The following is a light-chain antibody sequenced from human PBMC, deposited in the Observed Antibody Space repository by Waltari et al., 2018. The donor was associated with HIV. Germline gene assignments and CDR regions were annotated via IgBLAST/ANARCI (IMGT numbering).Light chain of an antibody. CDR2: AAS. V-gene: IGKV1-39*01. Sequence: DIQMTQSPSSLSASVGDIVTITCRAGQAITNNLNWYQQKVGRAPQLLIYAASNLQTGVPSRFSGSASGTDFTLTISSLQPEDFATYYCQQSYTTPLTFGPGTKVDV. CDR3: QQSYTTPLT. CDR1: QAITNN. J-gene: IGKJ3*01.